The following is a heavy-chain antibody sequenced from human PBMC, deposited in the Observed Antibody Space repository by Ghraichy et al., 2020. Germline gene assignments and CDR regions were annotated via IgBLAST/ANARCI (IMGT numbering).Heavy chain of an antibody. CDR1: GFTFSSYW. V-gene: IGHV3-7*01. Sequence: LSLTCAASGFTFSSYWMSWVRQAPGKGLEWVANIRRDGSEKNYVDSVKGRFTISRDNTENSLYLQMNSLRAEDTAVYYCARKTYYYDNEKGYFDYWGQGTLVTASS. D-gene: IGHD3-22*01. J-gene: IGHJ4*02. CDR3: ARKTYYYDNEKGYFDY. CDR2: IRRDGSEK.